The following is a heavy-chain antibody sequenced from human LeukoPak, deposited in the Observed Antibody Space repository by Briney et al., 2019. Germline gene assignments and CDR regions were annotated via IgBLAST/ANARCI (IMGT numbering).Heavy chain of an antibody. CDR3: AKDLRGYSGYDSFGYYYYYMDV. Sequence: GGSLRLSCAASGFTFSSYAMSWVRQAPGKGLEWVSAISGSGGSTYYADSVKGRFTISRDNSKNTLYLQMNSLRAEDTAVYYCAKDLRGYSGYDSFGYYYYYMDVWGQGTTVTVSS. CDR1: GFTFSSYA. V-gene: IGHV3-23*01. CDR2: ISGSGGST. J-gene: IGHJ6*03. D-gene: IGHD5-12*01.